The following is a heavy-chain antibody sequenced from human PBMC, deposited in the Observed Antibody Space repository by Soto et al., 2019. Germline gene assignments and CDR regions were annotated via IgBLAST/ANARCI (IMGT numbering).Heavy chain of an antibody. D-gene: IGHD3-22*01. Sequence: LRLSCAASGCTFSSYAMHWVLQAPGKGLEWVAVISYDGSNKYYADSVKCRFTISRDNSKNTLYLQMNSLRAEDTAVYYCARGASGYFPRIDAFDIWGQGTMVTVSS. CDR2: ISYDGSNK. CDR3: ARGASGYFPRIDAFDI. V-gene: IGHV3-30-3*01. J-gene: IGHJ3*02. CDR1: GCTFSSYA.